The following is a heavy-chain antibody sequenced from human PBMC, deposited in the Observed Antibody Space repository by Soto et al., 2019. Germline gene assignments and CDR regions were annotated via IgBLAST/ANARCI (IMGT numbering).Heavy chain of an antibody. CDR1: GFTFRTYD. J-gene: IGHJ4*02. D-gene: IGHD1-26*01. CDR2: ISGSGLST. Sequence: PGGSLRLSCAASGFTFRTYDMSWVRQASGKGLEWVSAISGSGLSTYYTDSVKGRFTISRDNSKNTLHLEMNSLRAEDTAVYYCAKESVGGSYYSGLWGQGT. CDR3: AKESVGGSYYSGL. V-gene: IGHV3-23*01.